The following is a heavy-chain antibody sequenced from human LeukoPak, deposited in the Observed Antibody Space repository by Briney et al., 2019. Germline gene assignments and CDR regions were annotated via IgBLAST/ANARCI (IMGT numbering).Heavy chain of an antibody. D-gene: IGHD3-22*01. J-gene: IGHJ4*02. V-gene: IGHV3-33*01. CDR3: ARDLNSDSSGYYY. Sequence: GGSLRLSCAASGFTFSSYGMHWVRQAPGKGLEWVAVIWYDGSNKYYADSVEGRFTISRDNSKNTLYLQMNSLRAEDTAVYYCARDLNSDSSGYYYWGQGTLVTVSS. CDR2: IWYDGSNK. CDR1: GFTFSSYG.